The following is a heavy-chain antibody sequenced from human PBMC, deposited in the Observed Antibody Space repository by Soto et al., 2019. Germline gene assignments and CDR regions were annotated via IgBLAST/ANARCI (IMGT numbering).Heavy chain of an antibody. D-gene: IGHD3-22*01. CDR1: GGTFSSYA. Sequence: GASVKVSCKASGGTFSSYAISWVRQAPGQGLEWMGGIIPIFGTANYAQKFQGRVTITADKSTRTAYMELSSLRSEDTAVYYCARDRDWPTYYYDSSGLLFDYWGQGTLVTVSS. CDR3: ARDRDWPTYYYDSSGLLFDY. J-gene: IGHJ4*02. V-gene: IGHV1-69*06. CDR2: IIPIFGTA.